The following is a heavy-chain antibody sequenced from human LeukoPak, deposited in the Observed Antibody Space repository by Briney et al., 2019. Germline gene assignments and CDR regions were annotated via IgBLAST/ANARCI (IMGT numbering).Heavy chain of an antibody. Sequence: ASVKVSCKASGYAFTSYAMHWVRQAPGQRLEWMGWINAGNGNTKYSQKFQGRVTITRDTSASTAYMELSSLRSEDTAVYYCARDRRSNWFDPWGQGTLVTVSS. CDR2: INAGNGNT. CDR3: ARDRRSNWFDP. J-gene: IGHJ5*02. CDR1: GYAFTSYA. V-gene: IGHV1-3*01.